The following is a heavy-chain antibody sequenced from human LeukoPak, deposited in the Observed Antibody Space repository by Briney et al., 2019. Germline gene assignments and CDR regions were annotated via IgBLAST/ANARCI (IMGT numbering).Heavy chain of an antibody. V-gene: IGHV1-18*01. D-gene: IGHD3-22*01. Sequence: EASVKVSCKASGYTFTSYGISWVRQAPGQGLEWMGWISAYNGNTNYAQKLQGRVTMTTDTSTSTAYMELRSLRSDDTAVYYCARDTPFSLTMIVVVTQKRDAFDIWGQGTMVTVSS. J-gene: IGHJ3*02. CDR3: ARDTPFSLTMIVVVTQKRDAFDI. CDR1: GYTFTSYG. CDR2: ISAYNGNT.